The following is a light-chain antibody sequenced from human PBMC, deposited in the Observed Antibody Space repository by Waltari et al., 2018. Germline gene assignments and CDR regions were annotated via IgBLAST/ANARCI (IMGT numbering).Light chain of an antibody. CDR1: SLPKQY. V-gene: IGLV3-25*03. Sequence: SYDLTQPPSVSVSPGQTARIACSGDSLPKQYTYWYQQKPGQAPRMVISKATERPSGIPERFSGTTSRTTVTLTISGVQAEDEANYYGQSTERTSTVVFGGGTKLTVL. J-gene: IGLJ2*01. CDR2: KAT. CDR3: QSTERTSTVV.